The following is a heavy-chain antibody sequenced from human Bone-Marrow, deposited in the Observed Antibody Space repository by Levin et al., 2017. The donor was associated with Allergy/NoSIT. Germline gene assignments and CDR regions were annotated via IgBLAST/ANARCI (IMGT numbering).Heavy chain of an antibody. J-gene: IGHJ4*02. V-gene: IGHV3-53*01. D-gene: IGHD2-15*01. Sequence: GGSLRLSCAISGFTFSSNYMSWVRQAPGKGLEWVSVIYSGGSSYYTDSVKGRLTISRDTSRNTLYLQMNSLRPDDTAMYFCAGDRYGTATVWGQGTRITVSS. CDR1: GFTFSSNY. CDR2: IYSGGSS. CDR3: AGDRYGTATV.